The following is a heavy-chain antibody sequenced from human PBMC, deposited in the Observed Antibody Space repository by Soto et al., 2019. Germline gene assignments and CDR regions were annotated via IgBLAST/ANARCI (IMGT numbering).Heavy chain of an antibody. V-gene: IGHV3-74*01. CDR2: LNRDGSST. CDR1: GFTFSRDW. CDR3: ARGLKWGLFDY. Sequence: EVQLVESGGGLVQTGGSLRLSCAASGFTFSRDWMHWVRQAPGKGLVWVSHLNRDGSSTSYADSVNGRFTISRDNARNTLFLQMNSLRAEDTDVYYCARGLKWGLFDYWGQGTLVTVSS. D-gene: IGHD4-4*01. J-gene: IGHJ4*02.